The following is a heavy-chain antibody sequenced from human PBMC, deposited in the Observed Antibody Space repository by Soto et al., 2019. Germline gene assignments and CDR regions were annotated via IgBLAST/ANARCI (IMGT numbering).Heavy chain of an antibody. CDR2: ISSGSSDT. CDR1: GFTFTNYA. Sequence: GGSLRLSCAASGFTFTNYAMNWVRHSPGKGLEWVASISSGSSDTWYADSVKGRFIISRDNAQNSLFLQMNTLRPEDTAMYYCARVAYWGPGTQVTVSS. V-gene: IGHV3-21*01. J-gene: IGHJ4*02. CDR3: ARVAY.